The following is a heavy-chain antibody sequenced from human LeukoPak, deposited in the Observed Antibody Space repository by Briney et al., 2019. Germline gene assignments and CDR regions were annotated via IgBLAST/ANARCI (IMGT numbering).Heavy chain of an antibody. J-gene: IGHJ4*02. V-gene: IGHV5-51*01. Sequence: GESLKISCKGSGYSFTNYWIGWVRQMPGKGLEWMGILYPRDSSTIYSPSFQGQVTISADKSISTAYLQWSSLKASDTAMYYCARRALVGDENFDYWGQGTLVTVSS. CDR1: GYSFTNYW. D-gene: IGHD2-2*01. CDR3: ARRALVGDENFDY. CDR2: LYPRDSST.